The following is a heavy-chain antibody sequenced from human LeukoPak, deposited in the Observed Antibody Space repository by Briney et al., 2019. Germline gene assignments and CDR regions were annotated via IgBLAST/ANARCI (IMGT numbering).Heavy chain of an antibody. J-gene: IGHJ4*02. V-gene: IGHV3-33*01. CDR3: ARPEEEYSGPGDY. CDR1: GFTFSSYG. CDR2: IWYDGSNK. Sequence: PGRSLRLSCAASGFTFSSYGMHWVRQAPGKGLEWVAVIWYDGSNKYYADSVKGRFTISRDNSKNTLYLQMNSLRAEDTAVYYCARPEEEYSGPGDYWGQGTLVTVSS. D-gene: IGHD5-12*01.